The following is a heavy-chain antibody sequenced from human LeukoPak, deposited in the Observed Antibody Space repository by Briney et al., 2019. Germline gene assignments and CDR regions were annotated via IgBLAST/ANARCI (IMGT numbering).Heavy chain of an antibody. CDR1: GLSFAGSA. Sequence: GGSLRLSCAASGLSFAGSAVHWVRQTSGRGLEWIGCVRSRDKNYATIYGASARGRFTISRDDSRNTASLQMNSLNTEDTAVYYFRHIEYVAPDSGGQGTLVTVSS. CDR3: RHIEYVAPDS. CDR2: VRSRDKNYAT. V-gene: IGHV3-73*01. J-gene: IGHJ4*02. D-gene: IGHD2-21*01.